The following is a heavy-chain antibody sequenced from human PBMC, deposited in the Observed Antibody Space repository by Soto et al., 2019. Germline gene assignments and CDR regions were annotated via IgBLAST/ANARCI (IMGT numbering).Heavy chain of an antibody. Sequence: EVQLLESGGGLVQPGGSLRLSCAASGFTLSNHAMSWVRQAPGKGLEWVSTLSGSGAGKYYADAVKGRFTISRDTSQNTLYLKMKRLRAEDTAGYYCAAGSGSGYGTPADSWGQGTLVSVSS. CDR2: LSGSGAGK. J-gene: IGHJ4*02. CDR1: GFTLSNHA. D-gene: IGHD2-8*01. CDR3: AAGSGSGYGTPADS. V-gene: IGHV3-23*01.